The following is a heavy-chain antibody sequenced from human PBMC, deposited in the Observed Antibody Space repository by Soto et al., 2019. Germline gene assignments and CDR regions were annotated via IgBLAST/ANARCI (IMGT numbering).Heavy chain of an antibody. Sequence: ASVKVSCKASGYTFTSYDINWVRQATGQGPEWMGWMNPNSGNTGYAQKFQGRVTMTRDTSISTAYMELSSLRSEDTAVYYCARGGSGSYYVLKGAFDIWGQGTMVTVSS. CDR3: ARGGSGSYYVLKGAFDI. V-gene: IGHV1-8*01. D-gene: IGHD1-26*01. CDR2: MNPNSGNT. CDR1: GYTFTSYD. J-gene: IGHJ3*02.